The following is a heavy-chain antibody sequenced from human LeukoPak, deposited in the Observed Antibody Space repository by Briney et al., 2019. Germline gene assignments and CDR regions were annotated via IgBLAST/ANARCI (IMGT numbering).Heavy chain of an antibody. CDR3: ARFGSPRDSGRINYYYYYGMDV. D-gene: IGHD4-17*01. CDR1: GYTFTSYG. Sequence: GASVKVSCKASGYTFTSYGISWVRQAPGQGLEWMGWISAYNGNTNYAQKLQGRVTMTTDTSTSTAYMELRSLRSDDTAVYYCARFGSPRDSGRINYYYYYGMDVWGQGTTVTVSS. CDR2: ISAYNGNT. J-gene: IGHJ6*02. V-gene: IGHV1-18*01.